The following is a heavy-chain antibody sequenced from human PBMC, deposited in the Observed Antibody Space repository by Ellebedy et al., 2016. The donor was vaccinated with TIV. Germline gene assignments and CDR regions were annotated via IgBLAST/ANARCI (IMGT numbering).Heavy chain of an antibody. J-gene: IGHJ4*02. CDR1: GFTFSNYW. D-gene: IGHD2-15*01. Sequence: GGSLRLXXAASGFTFSNYWMNWVRQAPGKGLEWVANTKQDGSDKYYVDSVKGRFTISRDNAKNSLYLQMNTLRAEDTAVYYCARAFAEVFSDATGLHWGQGSLVTVSS. CDR2: TKQDGSDK. V-gene: IGHV3-7*01. CDR3: ARAFAEVFSDATGLH.